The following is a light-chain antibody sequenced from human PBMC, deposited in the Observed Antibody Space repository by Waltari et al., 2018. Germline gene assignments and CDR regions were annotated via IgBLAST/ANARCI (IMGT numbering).Light chain of an antibody. CDR2: WAS. V-gene: IGKV4-1*01. CDR1: PSVLSSTNSNNY. Sequence: DIVLTQSPHPLALSLGERATITRRSSPSVLSSTNSNNYLAWYQQRPGQPPKLLFYWASTRVSGVPDRFDGSGSGTDFTLTISSLQAEDLAVYYCQQYYTTPCTFGQGTRLEIK. CDR3: QQYYTTPCT. J-gene: IGKJ2*02.